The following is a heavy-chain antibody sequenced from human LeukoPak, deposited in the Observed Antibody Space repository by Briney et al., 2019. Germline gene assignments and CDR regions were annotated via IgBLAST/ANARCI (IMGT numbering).Heavy chain of an antibody. V-gene: IGHV1-24*01. J-gene: IGHJ3*02. D-gene: IGHD1-26*01. CDR3: AADRGDYSGSYWTAFDI. Sequence: ASVTVSCKVSEYTLTELSMHWVRLAPGKGLEWLGGFDPEDGEIIYAQKFQGRVTMSGDTSTDTAYMELGSLRSDDTAVYYCAADRGDYSGSYWTAFDIWGQGTMVTVSS. CDR1: EYTLTELS. CDR2: FDPEDGEI.